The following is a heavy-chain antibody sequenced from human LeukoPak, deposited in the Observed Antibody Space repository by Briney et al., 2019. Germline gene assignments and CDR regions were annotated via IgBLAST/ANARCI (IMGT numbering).Heavy chain of an antibody. CDR3: ARGGSGYYGSGDYYMDV. CDR1: GYTFTGYY. Sequence: ASVKVSFKASGYTFTGYYMHWVRQATGQGLEWMGWMNPNSGNSGYAQKFQGRVTITRDTSISTAYMELSSLRSEDTAVYYCARGGSGYYGSGDYYMDVWGKGTTVTVSS. J-gene: IGHJ6*03. V-gene: IGHV1-8*03. D-gene: IGHD3-10*01. CDR2: MNPNSGNS.